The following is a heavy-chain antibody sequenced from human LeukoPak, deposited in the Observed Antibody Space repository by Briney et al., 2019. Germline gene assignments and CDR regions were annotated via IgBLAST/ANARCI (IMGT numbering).Heavy chain of an antibody. CDR1: GYTFTAYY. J-gene: IGHJ3*02. D-gene: IGHD6-6*01. CDR2: VSPKSGGT. Sequence: ASVKVSCKASGYTFTAYYLHWVRQAPGQGLEWMGWVSPKSGGTSYAQKFQGRVTMTRDTSITTAYMEPSSLTSDDTAMYYCARDGIYSTSFDAYDIWGQGTMVTVSS. CDR3: ARDGIYSTSFDAYDI. V-gene: IGHV1-2*02.